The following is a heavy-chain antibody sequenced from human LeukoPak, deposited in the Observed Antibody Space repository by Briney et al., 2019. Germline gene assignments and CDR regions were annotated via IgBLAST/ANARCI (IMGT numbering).Heavy chain of an antibody. V-gene: IGHV3-48*01. J-gene: IGHJ4*02. CDR1: GFTYSDFS. CDR3: ARVISDYVDY. Sequence: GGSLRLSCAASGFTYSDFSMNWVREAPGKGLEWVSYIRSSDSTIYYAGSVKGRFTISRDNSKNTLYLQMSSLRAEDTAVYYCARVISDYVDYWGQGTLVTVSS. D-gene: IGHD4/OR15-4a*01. CDR2: IRSSDSTI.